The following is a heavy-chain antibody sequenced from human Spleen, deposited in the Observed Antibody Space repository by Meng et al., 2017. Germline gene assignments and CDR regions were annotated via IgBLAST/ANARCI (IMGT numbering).Heavy chain of an antibody. CDR2: INHSGST. J-gene: IGHJ4*02. Sequence: VPLMQVVAGLLQLSETRPLSCAVNGWSFSGYYGSWIRQPPGKGLEWIGEINHSGSTNYNPSLKSRVTISVDTSKNQFSLKLSSVTAADTAVYYCARAGGSSWGQGTLVTVSS. CDR3: ARAGGSS. V-gene: IGHV4-34*01. CDR1: GWSFSGYY. D-gene: IGHD6-13*01.